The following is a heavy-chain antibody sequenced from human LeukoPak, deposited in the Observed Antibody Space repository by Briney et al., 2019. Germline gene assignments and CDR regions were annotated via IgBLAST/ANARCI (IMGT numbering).Heavy chain of an antibody. V-gene: IGHV4-59*01. D-gene: IGHD1-26*01. CDR1: GGSISSYY. J-gene: IGHJ5*02. Sequence: SETLSLTCTVSGGSISSYYWSWIRQPPGKGLEWIGYIYYSGSTNYNPSLKSRVTISVDTSKNQFSLKLSSVTAADTAVYYCARALRRSVLGSYRSYNWFDPWDQGTLVTVSS. CDR3: ARALRRSVLGSYRSYNWFDP. CDR2: IYYSGST.